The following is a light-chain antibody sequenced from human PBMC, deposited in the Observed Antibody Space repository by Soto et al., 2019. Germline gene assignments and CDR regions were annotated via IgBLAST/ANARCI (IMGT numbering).Light chain of an antibody. J-gene: IGKJ4*01. Sequence: DIQMTQSPSSLSASVGDRVTITCRASQSLYSYLNWYQQKPGKAPKLLIYAASSLRSGVPSRFSGSGSGTDFTLTISSLQPEDFATYYCQQSYSTPVTFGGGTKVEIK. CDR3: QQSYSTPVT. CDR2: AAS. V-gene: IGKV1-39*01. CDR1: QSLYSY.